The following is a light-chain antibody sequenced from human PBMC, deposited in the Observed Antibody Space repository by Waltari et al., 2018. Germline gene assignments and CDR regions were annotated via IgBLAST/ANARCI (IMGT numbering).Light chain of an antibody. Sequence: QSALTQPASVSGSPGQSITISCTGTGSDVGRYDFVSWYQQYPGKAPKLMIYDANKRPSEISTRFSGSKSGNTASLTISGLQAEDEADYYCSSYTTSVTRVFGGGTKLTVL. J-gene: IGLJ3*02. CDR3: SSYTTSVTRV. CDR1: GSDVGRYDF. CDR2: DAN. V-gene: IGLV2-14*01.